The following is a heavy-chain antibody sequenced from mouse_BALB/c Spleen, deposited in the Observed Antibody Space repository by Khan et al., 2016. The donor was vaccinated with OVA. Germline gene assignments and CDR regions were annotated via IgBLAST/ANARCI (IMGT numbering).Heavy chain of an antibody. V-gene: IGHV5-12*02. Sequence: EVELVESGGGFMQPGGSLKLSCATSGFTFTDYYMYWVRQTPEKRLEWVAHISNRGTTTYYSDTLRGRFTISRDNAKNTLYLQMSRLKSEDTAIYYCGREGDDGGLAYWGQGTLVTVSA. J-gene: IGHJ3*01. D-gene: IGHD2-3*01. CDR3: GREGDDGGLAY. CDR1: GFTFTDYY. CDR2: ISNRGTTT.